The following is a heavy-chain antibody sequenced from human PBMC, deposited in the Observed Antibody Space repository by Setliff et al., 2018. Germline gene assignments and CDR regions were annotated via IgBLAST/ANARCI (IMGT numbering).Heavy chain of an antibody. J-gene: IGHJ3*02. D-gene: IGHD3-9*01. CDR3: ARERLYYDDLTGFSPEAFDI. V-gene: IGHV4-4*07. Sequence: SETLSLTCSVSGDPIDSYYWGWVRQSAGRGLEWIGRIYGGGATNYNPSLKARLTISVDNSKNQSSLQLTSVTAADTALYFCARERLYYDDLTGFSPEAFDIWGQGTMVT. CDR2: IYGGGAT. CDR1: GDPIDSYY.